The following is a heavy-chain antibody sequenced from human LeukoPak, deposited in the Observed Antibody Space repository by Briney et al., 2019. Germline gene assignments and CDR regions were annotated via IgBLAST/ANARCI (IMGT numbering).Heavy chain of an antibody. J-gene: IGHJ6*03. CDR2: IRYDGSNK. V-gene: IGHV3-30*02. D-gene: IGHD6-19*01. CDR1: GFTFSSHG. CDR3: AKVEQWPSLYFYYYYMDV. Sequence: HPGGSLRLSCAVSGFTFSSHGMHWVRQARGKGLEGVAFIRYDGSNKYYADSVKGRFTISRDNSKNTLYLQMNSLRAEDTAVYYCAKVEQWPSLYFYYYYMDVWGKGTTVTISS.